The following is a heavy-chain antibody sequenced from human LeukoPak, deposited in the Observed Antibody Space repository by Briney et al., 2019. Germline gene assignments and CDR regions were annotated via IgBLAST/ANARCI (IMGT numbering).Heavy chain of an antibody. D-gene: IGHD2-21*02. V-gene: IGHV3-23*01. CDR3: ARSVVVTAIRVFDY. CDR2: ISATGGNT. Sequence: GGSLRLSCAASGFTFSIYAMSWVRQAPGKGLEWVSAISATGGNTYYADSVKGRFTISRDNSENTLSLQMNSLRAEDTAVYYCARSVVVTAIRVFDYWGQGTLVTVSS. CDR1: GFTFSIYA. J-gene: IGHJ4*02.